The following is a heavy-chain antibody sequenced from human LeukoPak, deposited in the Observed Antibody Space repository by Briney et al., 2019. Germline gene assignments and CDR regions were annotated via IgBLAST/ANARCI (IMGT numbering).Heavy chain of an antibody. V-gene: IGHV4-4*09. D-gene: IGHD3-9*01. J-gene: IGHJ1*01. CDR3: AGRGQRYFRD. Sequence: PSETLSLTCDVSGAPVTPDYWSWIRQPPGKGLEWIGYIHNTGNTDYNPSLKSRLTISVDTSKNQFSLTLTSVTAADTAVYYCAGRGQRYFRDWGQGTLVTVSS. CDR2: IHNTGNT. CDR1: GAPVTPDY.